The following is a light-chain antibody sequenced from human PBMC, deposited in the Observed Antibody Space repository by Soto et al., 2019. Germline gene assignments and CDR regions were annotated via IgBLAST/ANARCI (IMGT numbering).Light chain of an antibody. Sequence: EIVMTQSPATLSVSPGERATLSCRASQSVSSNLAWYQQKLGQAPRLLIYGASTRATGIPARFSGSGSGTEFTLTISSLQSEDFAVYCCQQYNDWPLTFGGGTKVEIK. CDR3: QQYNDWPLT. J-gene: IGKJ4*01. CDR2: GAS. CDR1: QSVSSN. V-gene: IGKV3D-15*01.